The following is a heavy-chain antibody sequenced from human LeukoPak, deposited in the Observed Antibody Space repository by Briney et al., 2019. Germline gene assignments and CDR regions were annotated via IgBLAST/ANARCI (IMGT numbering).Heavy chain of an antibody. V-gene: IGHV4-59*01. D-gene: IGHD2-15*01. CDR2: IYYSGST. CDR1: GGSISSYY. J-gene: IGHJ4*02. CDR3: ARVVVAATPYFDY. Sequence: SETLSLTCTVSGGSISSYYWSWIRQPPGKGREWIGYIYYSGSTNYNPSLKSRVTISVDTSKNQFSLKLSSVTAADTAVYYCARVVVAATPYFDYWGQGTLVTVSS.